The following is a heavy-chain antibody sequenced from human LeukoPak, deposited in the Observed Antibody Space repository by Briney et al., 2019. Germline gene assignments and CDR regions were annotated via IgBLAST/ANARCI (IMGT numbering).Heavy chain of an antibody. J-gene: IGHJ4*02. Sequence: GGSLRLSCAASGFTFSSYAMSWGRQAPGKGLEWVSAISGSGGSTYYADSVKGRFTISRDNSKNTLYLQMNSLRAEDTAVYNCGSSGSPRIDYFDYWGQGTLVTVSS. D-gene: IGHD1-26*01. V-gene: IGHV3-23*01. CDR1: GFTFSSYA. CDR3: GSSGSPRIDYFDY. CDR2: ISGSGGST.